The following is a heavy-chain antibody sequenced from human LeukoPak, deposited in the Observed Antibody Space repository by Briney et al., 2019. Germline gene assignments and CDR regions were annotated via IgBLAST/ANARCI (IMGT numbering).Heavy chain of an antibody. CDR2: IKQDGSEK. CDR3: ARDIAAAGN. V-gene: IGHV3-7*01. CDR1: GFTFNTYW. J-gene: IGHJ4*02. Sequence: PGGSLRLSCAASGFTFNTYWMTWVRQAPGKGLEWVANIKQDGSEKYYVDSVKGRFTISRDNAKNSLYLQMNSLRAEDTAVYYCARDIAAAGNWGQGTLVTVSS. D-gene: IGHD6-13*01.